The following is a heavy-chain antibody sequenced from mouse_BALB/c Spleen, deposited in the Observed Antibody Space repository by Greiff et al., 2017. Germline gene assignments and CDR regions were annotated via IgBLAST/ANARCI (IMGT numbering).Heavy chain of an antibody. D-gene: IGHD1-1*01. CDR3: ARHDGSSYGYFDV. Sequence: EVHLVESGGDLVKPGGSLKLSCAASGFTFSSYGMSWVRQTPDKRLEWVATISSGGSYTYDPDSVKGRFTISRDNAKNTLYLQMSSLKSEDTAMYYCARHDGSSYGYFDVWGAGTTVTVSS. CDR1: GFTFSSYG. V-gene: IGHV5-6*01. CDR2: ISSGGSYT. J-gene: IGHJ1*01.